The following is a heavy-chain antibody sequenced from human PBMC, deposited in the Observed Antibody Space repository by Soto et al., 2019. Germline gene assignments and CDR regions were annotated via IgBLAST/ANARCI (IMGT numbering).Heavy chain of an antibody. D-gene: IGHD2-15*01. CDR2: ISSNGSYI. V-gene: IGHV3-21*04. CDR3: ARAMSSGNWYAIWDY. Sequence: GGSLRLSCAAPGFTFSSYSMNWVRQAPGKGLEWVSSISSNGSYIYYADSVKGRFTISRDNAKNSLYLQMNSLRVEDTAVYYCARAMSSGNWYAIWDYWGQGTLVTVSS. CDR1: GFTFSSYS. J-gene: IGHJ4*02.